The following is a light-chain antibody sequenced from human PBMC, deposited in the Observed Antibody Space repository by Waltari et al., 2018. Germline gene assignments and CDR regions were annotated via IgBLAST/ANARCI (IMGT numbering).Light chain of an antibody. J-gene: IGKJ2*01. V-gene: IGKV1-5*03. CDR3: QQYKTYSYT. CDR2: KAS. Sequence: DIQMTQSPSTLSASVGDRVTITCRASQSISSWLTWYQQKPGKAPKALIYKASSLESGVPSRFSGGGSGTEFTLTIRSLQPDDFATYYCQQYKTYSYTFGQGTKLEIK. CDR1: QSISSW.